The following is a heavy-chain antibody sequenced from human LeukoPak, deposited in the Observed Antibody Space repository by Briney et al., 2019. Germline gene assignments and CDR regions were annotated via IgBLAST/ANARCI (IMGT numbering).Heavy chain of an antibody. V-gene: IGHV4-4*02. D-gene: IGHD5-18*01. CDR3: ARFADTPFDAFDI. Sequence: GSLRLSCAASGFTFSRFAMHWVRQPPGKGLEWIGEIYHSGITNYNPSLKSRVTISVDKSKNQFSLKLNSVTAADTAVYYCARFADTPFDAFDIWGQGTMVTVSS. CDR1: GFTFSRFA. J-gene: IGHJ3*02. CDR2: IYHSGIT.